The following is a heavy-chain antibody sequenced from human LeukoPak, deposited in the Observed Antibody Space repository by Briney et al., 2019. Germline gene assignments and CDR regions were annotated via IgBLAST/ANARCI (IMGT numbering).Heavy chain of an antibody. J-gene: IGHJ4*02. CDR1: GFSFSSYS. V-gene: IGHV3-21*04. Sequence: GGSLRLSCAASGFSFSSYSINWVRQAPGKGLEWVSSISSSSSYIYYADSVKGRFTISRDNAKKSLYLQMNSLRAEDTALYYCARGGWFGELLFDYWGQGTLVTVSS. CDR3: ARGGWFGELLFDY. CDR2: ISSSSSYI. D-gene: IGHD3-10*01.